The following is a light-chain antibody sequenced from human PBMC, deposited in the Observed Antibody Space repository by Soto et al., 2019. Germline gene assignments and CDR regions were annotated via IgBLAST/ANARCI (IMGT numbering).Light chain of an antibody. CDR2: DVS. V-gene: IGLV2-14*03. J-gene: IGLJ1*01. CDR1: SSDVGGYNY. Sequence: QSVLTQPASVSGSPGQSITISCTGTSSDVGGYNYVSWYQHHPGKAPELIIYDVSNRPSGVSIRFSASKSDNTASLTISGLQPEDEADYHCSSYTTSNTRQIVFGTGTKLTVL. CDR3: SSYTTSNTRQIV.